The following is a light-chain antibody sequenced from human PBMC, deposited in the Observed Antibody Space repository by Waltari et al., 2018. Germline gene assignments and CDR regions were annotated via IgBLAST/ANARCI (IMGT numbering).Light chain of an antibody. CDR2: DAS. V-gene: IGKV3-20*01. CDR3: QKYGTLPAT. CDR1: QSVSKT. Sequence: EIVLTQSPGTLSLSPGERATLSCRASQSVSKTLAWYQQKPGQAARLLIYDASTRATGIPDRFSGSGSVTDFSLTISRLEPEDFAVYYCQKYGTLPATFGQGTKVEIK. J-gene: IGKJ1*01.